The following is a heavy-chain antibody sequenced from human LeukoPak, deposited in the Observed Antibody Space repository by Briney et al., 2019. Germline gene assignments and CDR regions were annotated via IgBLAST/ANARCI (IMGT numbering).Heavy chain of an antibody. Sequence: ASVKVSCKASGYTFTGYYMHWVRQAPGQGLEWMGWINPNSGGTNYAQKFQGRVTMTRDTSISTAYMELSSLRSEDTAVYYCARARGYSSSWYYLFDYWGQGTLVTVSS. CDR2: INPNSGGT. V-gene: IGHV1-2*02. D-gene: IGHD6-13*01. CDR3: ARARGYSSSWYYLFDY. J-gene: IGHJ4*02. CDR1: GYTFTGYY.